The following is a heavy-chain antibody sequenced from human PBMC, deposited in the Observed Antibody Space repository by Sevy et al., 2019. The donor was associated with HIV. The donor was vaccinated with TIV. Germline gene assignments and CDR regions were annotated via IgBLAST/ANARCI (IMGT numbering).Heavy chain of an antibody. CDR2: IYYSGST. CDR1: GGSVSSGSYY. CDR3: ARDVQIRYYYYYYGMDV. J-gene: IGHJ6*02. V-gene: IGHV4-61*01. D-gene: IGHD1-1*01. Sequence: SETLSLTCTVSGGSVSSGSYYWSWIRQPPGKGLEWIGYIYYSGSTNYNPSLKSQVTISVDTSKNQSSLKLSSVTAADTAVYYYARDVQIRYYYYYYGMDVWGQGTTVTVSS.